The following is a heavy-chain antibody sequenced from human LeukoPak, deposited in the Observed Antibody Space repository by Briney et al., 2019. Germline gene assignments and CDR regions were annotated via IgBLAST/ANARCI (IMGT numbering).Heavy chain of an antibody. V-gene: IGHV3-9*01. Sequence: GGSLRLSCAASGFTFDDYAMHWVRQAPGKGLEWVSGISWNSGSIGYADSVKGRFTISRDNAKNSLYLQMNSLRAEDTALYYCAKTDLGGGWGQGTLVTVSS. CDR1: GFTFDDYA. J-gene: IGHJ4*02. D-gene: IGHD6-25*01. CDR2: ISWNSGSI. CDR3: AKTDLGGG.